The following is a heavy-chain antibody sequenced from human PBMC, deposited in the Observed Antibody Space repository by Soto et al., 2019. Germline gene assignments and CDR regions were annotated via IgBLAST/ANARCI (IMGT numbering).Heavy chain of an antibody. D-gene: IGHD5-12*01. J-gene: IGHJ4*02. CDR2: IYYSGST. Sequence: SETLSLTCTVSGGSISSGDYYWSWIRQPPGKGLEWIGYIYYSGSTYYNPSLKSRVTISVDTSKNQFSLKLSSVTAADTAVYYCARETSWNYFDYWGQGTLVTVSS. CDR3: ARETSWNYFDY. V-gene: IGHV4-30-4*01. CDR1: GGSISSGDYY.